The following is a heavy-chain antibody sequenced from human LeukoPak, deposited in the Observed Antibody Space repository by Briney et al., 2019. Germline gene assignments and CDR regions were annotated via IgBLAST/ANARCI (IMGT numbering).Heavy chain of an antibody. V-gene: IGHV1-24*01. CDR3: ASSGRYDFWSGYYYYGMDV. Sequence: GASVKVSCKVSGYTLTELSMHWVRQAPGKGLEWMGGFHPEDGETIYAQKFQGRVTMTEDTSTDTAYMELSSLRSEDTAVYYCASSGRYDFWSGYYYYGMDVWGQGTTVTVSS. J-gene: IGHJ6*02. D-gene: IGHD3-3*01. CDR1: GYTLTELS. CDR2: FHPEDGET.